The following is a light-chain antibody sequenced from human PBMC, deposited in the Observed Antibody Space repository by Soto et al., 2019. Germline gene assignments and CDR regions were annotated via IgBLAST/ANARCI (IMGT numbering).Light chain of an antibody. V-gene: IGKV3-11*01. CDR3: HHSGNSHGT. CDR2: DAS. Sequence: EIVLTQSPATLSLSPGERATLSCRASQSVSSYLAWYQQKPGQAPRLLIYDASNRATDIPARFSGSGSGTDFTLTISRLEPEDVAVYYCHHSGNSHGTFGQGTKVDI. CDR1: QSVSSY. J-gene: IGKJ1*01.